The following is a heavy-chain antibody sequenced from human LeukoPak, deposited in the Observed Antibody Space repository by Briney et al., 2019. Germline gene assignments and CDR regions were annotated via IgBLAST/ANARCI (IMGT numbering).Heavy chain of an antibody. CDR3: ARGPYGSGSYYYYMDV. J-gene: IGHJ6*03. CDR1: GYTFTSYD. V-gene: IGHV1-8*01. CDR2: MNPNSGNT. D-gene: IGHD3-10*01. Sequence: ASVKVSCKASGYTFTSYDINWVRQATGQGLEWMGWMNPNSGNTGYAQKFQGRVTMTRNTSISTAYMELSSLRSEDTAVYYCARGPYGSGSYYYYMDVWGKGTTVTVSS.